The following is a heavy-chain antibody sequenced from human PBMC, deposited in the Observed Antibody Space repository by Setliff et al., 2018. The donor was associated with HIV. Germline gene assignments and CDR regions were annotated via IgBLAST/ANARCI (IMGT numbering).Heavy chain of an antibody. V-gene: IGHV1-3*01. Sequence: GASVKVSCKASGYTFTSYALHWVRQAPGQRFKWMGWINAGNGNTKYSQNFQGRVTITRDTSVSTAYMELRSLRSEDTAVYYCARSFLGVRGYPTPSWYFDLWGRGTLVTVSS. CDR3: ARSFLGVRGYPTPSWYFDL. CDR2: INAGNGNT. J-gene: IGHJ2*01. D-gene: IGHD3-22*01. CDR1: GYTFTSYA.